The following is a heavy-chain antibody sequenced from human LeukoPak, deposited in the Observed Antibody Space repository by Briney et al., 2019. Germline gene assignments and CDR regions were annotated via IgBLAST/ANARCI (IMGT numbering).Heavy chain of an antibody. V-gene: IGHV1-8*01. J-gene: IGHJ3*02. CDR3: ARVWITFGGVIVKRTKKGPFDI. D-gene: IGHD3-16*02. Sequence: ASVKVSCKASGYTFTSYDINWVRQATGQGLEWMGWMNPNSGNTGYAQKFQGRVTMTRNTSISTAYVELSSLRSEDTAVYYCARVWITFGGVIVKRTKKGPFDIWGQGTMVTVSS. CDR1: GYTFTSYD. CDR2: MNPNSGNT.